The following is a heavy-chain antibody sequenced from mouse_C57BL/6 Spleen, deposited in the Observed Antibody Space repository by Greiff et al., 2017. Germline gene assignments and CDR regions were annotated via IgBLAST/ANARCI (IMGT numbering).Heavy chain of an antibody. J-gene: IGHJ3*01. CDR3: ARGGPLYRFAY. CDR1: GYSITSGYD. V-gene: IGHV3-1*01. D-gene: IGHD2-12*01. CDR2: ISYSGST. Sequence: EVKLMESGPGMVKPSQSLSLTCTVTGYSITSGYDWHWIRHFPGNKLEWMGYISYSGSTNYNPSLKSRISITHDTSKNHFFLKLNSVTTEDTATYYCARGGPLYRFAYWGQGTLVTVSA.